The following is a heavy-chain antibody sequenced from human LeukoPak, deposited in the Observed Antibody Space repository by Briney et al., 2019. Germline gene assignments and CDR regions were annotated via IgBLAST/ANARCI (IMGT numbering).Heavy chain of an antibody. V-gene: IGHV1-69*13. CDR1: GGTFSSYA. CDR3: ARVLFYYDSSGCHDY. J-gene: IGHJ4*02. CDR2: IIPIFGTA. D-gene: IGHD3-22*01. Sequence: SVKVSCKASGGTFSSYAISWVRQAPGQGLEWMGGIIPIFGTANYAQKFQGRVTITADESTSTAYMELSSLRSEDTAVYYCARVLFYYDSSGCHDYWGQGTLVTVSS.